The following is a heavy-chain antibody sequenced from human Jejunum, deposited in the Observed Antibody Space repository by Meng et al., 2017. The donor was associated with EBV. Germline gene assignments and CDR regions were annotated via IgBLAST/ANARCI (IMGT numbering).Heavy chain of an antibody. Sequence: ESCPHLVKPTQTLTLTCTFSGFSLTTSGVGLAWIRQPPGKALEWLGYIYWNDDKQYSPSLKSRLTITKDTSKNQVVLTMTNMDPVDTATYYCARRLNLDYRSGTYNCLDPWGQGTLVTVSS. CDR3: ARRLNLDYRSGTYNCLDP. CDR2: IYWNDDK. D-gene: IGHD3-10*01. V-gene: IGHV2-5*01. J-gene: IGHJ5*02. CDR1: GFSLTTSGVG.